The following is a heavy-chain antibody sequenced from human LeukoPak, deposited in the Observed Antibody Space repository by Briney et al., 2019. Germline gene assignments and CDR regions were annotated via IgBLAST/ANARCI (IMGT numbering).Heavy chain of an antibody. V-gene: IGHV1-18*01. D-gene: IGHD4-23*01. CDR1: GYTFTSYG. CDR2: ISAYNGNT. Sequence: ASVKVSCKASGYTFTSYGISWVRQAPGQGLEWMGWISAYNGNTNYAQKLQGRVTMTTDTSTSTAYMELRSLRSDDTAVYYCARDNDYGGKRGDNWFDPWGQGTLVTVPS. CDR3: ARDNDYGGKRGDNWFDP. J-gene: IGHJ5*02.